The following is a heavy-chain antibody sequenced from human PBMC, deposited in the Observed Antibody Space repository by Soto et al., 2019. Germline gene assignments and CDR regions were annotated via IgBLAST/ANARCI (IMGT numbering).Heavy chain of an antibody. J-gene: IGHJ4*02. CDR2: ISRSGESA. D-gene: IGHD3-16*01. CDR1: GFMFNNYA. CDR3: AKVDVSRTYARPFDY. Sequence: EVQLLESGGDLVKPGGSLRLSCVASGFMFNNYAMGWVRQAPAKGLEWVSHISRSGESAYYADSVKGRFSISRDNSKNPVFLQMNSLRVEDVALYYCAKVDVSRTYARPFDYWGQGALVTVSS. V-gene: IGHV3-23*01.